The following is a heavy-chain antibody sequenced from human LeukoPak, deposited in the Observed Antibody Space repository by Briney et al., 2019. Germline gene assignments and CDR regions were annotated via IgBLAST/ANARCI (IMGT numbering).Heavy chain of an antibody. V-gene: IGHV3-20*04. CDR3: ARVNTLDETYYFDY. Sequence: PGGSLRLSCAASGFTFDDYGMSWVRQAPGKGLEWGSGINWNGGSTGYADSVKGRFTISRDNAKNSLYLQMNSLRAEDTALYYCARVNTLDETYYFDYWGQGTLVTVSS. CDR1: GFTFDDYG. J-gene: IGHJ4*02. CDR2: INWNGGST.